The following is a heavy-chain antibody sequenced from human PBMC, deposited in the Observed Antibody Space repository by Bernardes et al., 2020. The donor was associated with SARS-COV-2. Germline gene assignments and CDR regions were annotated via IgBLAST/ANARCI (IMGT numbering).Heavy chain of an antibody. Sequence: SETLSPTCTVSGGSIRSGSYYWSWIRQPAGKGLEWIGRIYTSGSTNYNPSLKSRVTISVDTSKNQFSLKLSSVTAADTAVYYCARDRRPSYCSGGSCYSGIGWFDPWGQGTLVTVSS. J-gene: IGHJ5*02. CDR1: GGSIRSGSYY. CDR2: IYTSGST. D-gene: IGHD2-15*01. CDR3: ARDRRPSYCSGGSCYSGIGWFDP. V-gene: IGHV4-61*02.